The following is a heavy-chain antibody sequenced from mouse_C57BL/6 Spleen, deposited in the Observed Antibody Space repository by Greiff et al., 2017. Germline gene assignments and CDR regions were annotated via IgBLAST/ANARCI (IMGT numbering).Heavy chain of an antibody. J-gene: IGHJ4*01. CDR2: INPSNGGT. CDR3: AREGLRRKYAMDY. CDR1: GYTFTSYW. D-gene: IGHD2-4*01. V-gene: IGHV1-53*01. Sequence: QVQLQQPGTELVKPGASVKLSCKASGYTFTSYWMHWVKQRPGQGLEWIGNINPSNGGTNYNEKFKRKVTLTVDKSSSTAYMQLSSLTSEDSAVYYCAREGLRRKYAMDYWGQGTSVTVAS.